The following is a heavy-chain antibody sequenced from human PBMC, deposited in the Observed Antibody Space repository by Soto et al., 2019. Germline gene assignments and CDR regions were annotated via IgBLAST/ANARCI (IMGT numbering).Heavy chain of an antibody. D-gene: IGHD1-7*01. Sequence: PGGSLRLSCAASGFTVSSNYLTFFRHAPCKGLKWVSVLYPNGRAFYADSVKGRFTISTDNSQNSVYLQMNTLRAEDTAIYYCARGLGREYQDNRNYFHLDYWGQGTLVTVSS. CDR2: LYPNGRA. CDR1: GFTVSSNY. CDR3: ARGLGREYQDNRNYFHLDY. J-gene: IGHJ4*02. V-gene: IGHV3-53*01.